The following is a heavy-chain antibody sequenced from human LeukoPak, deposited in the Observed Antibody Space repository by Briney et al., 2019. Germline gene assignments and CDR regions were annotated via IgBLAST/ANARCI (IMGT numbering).Heavy chain of an antibody. CDR1: GVSISSYY. CDR2: IYYSGST. CDR3: ARLSPDCSSTSCYTYYYYMDV. D-gene: IGHD2-2*02. Sequence: SETLSLTCTGSGVSISSYYWSWIRQPPGKGLEWVGYIYYSGSTNYNPSLKSRVSISVDTSKNQFSLKLSSVTAADTDFYYCARLSPDCSSTSCYTYYYYMDVWGRGTTVTVSS. J-gene: IGHJ6*03. V-gene: IGHV4-59*01.